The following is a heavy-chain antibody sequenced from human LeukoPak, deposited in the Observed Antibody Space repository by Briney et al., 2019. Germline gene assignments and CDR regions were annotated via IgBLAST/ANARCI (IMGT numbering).Heavy chain of an antibody. CDR1: GFTYSNYA. D-gene: IGHD3/OR15-3a*01. Sequence: GGSLRLSCAASGFTYSNYAMSWVRQAPGKGLEWVSSISGSGSSTYYADSVKGRFTISRDNSKNTLYLQMNSPRAEDTAVYYCAKDWTGTKPFDLWGRGTLVTVSS. J-gene: IGHJ2*01. CDR2: ISGSGSST. CDR3: AKDWTGTKPFDL. V-gene: IGHV3-23*01.